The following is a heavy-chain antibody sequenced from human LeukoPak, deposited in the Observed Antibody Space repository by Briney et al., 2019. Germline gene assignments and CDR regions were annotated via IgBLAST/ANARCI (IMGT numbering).Heavy chain of an antibody. CDR3: ARDSPGYLAYDS. Sequence: GGSLRLSCAASGFTLSTYWMTWVRQAPGKGPEWVANIKEDGSATYYVDSVKGRFTISRDNAKKSLYLPMNSLRAEDTAVYYCARDSPGYLAYDSWGQGTLVTVSS. CDR2: IKEDGSAT. J-gene: IGHJ4*02. CDR1: GFTLSTYW. D-gene: IGHD1-1*01. V-gene: IGHV3-7*04.